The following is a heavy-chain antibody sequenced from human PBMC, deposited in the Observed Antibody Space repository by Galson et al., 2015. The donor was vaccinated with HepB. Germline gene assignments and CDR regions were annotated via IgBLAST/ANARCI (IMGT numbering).Heavy chain of an antibody. Sequence: LSLTCNVSGGSIRSYYWSWIRQPAGKGLEWIGRIYTSGSTSYNPSLKSRVTMSVDTSKNQFSLKLSSVTAADTAVYYCARGEEHVTMVRGVIKRFNWFDPWGQGTLVTVSS. CDR2: IYTSGST. V-gene: IGHV4-4*07. CDR3: ARGEEHVTMVRGVIKRFNWFDP. J-gene: IGHJ5*02. CDR1: GGSIRSYY. D-gene: IGHD3-10*01.